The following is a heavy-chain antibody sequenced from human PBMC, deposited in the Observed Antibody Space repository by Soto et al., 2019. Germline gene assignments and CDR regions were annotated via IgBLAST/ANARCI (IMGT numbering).Heavy chain of an antibody. D-gene: IGHD6-13*01. J-gene: IGHJ4*02. CDR2: ISSSSSYI. Sequence: GGSLRLSCAASGFTFSSQWMHWVRQAPGKGLVWVSRISSSSSYISYADSVKGRFTISRDNAKNTLYLQMNSLRAEDTAVYYCARFLAAAGNFDYWGQGTLVTVSS. V-gene: IGHV3-21*01. CDR1: GFTFSSQW. CDR3: ARFLAAAGNFDY.